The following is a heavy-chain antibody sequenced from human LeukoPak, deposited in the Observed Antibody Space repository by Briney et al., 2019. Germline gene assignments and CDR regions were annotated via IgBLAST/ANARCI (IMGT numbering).Heavy chain of an antibody. CDR2: IYYSGVT. Sequence: SETLSLTCTVSGGSISSYYWSWIRQPPGKGLEWIGYIYYSGVTNYNPSLKSRVTMSVDTSKNQFSLKLSSVTAADTAVYYCARMYYDSSGYPDNWFDPWGQGTLVTVSS. CDR3: ARMYYDSSGYPDNWFDP. CDR1: GGSISSYY. V-gene: IGHV4-59*08. D-gene: IGHD3-22*01. J-gene: IGHJ5*02.